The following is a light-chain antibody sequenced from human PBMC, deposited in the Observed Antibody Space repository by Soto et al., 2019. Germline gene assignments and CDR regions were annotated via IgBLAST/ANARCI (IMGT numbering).Light chain of an antibody. V-gene: IGKV1-39*01. CDR2: AAS. Sequence: DIQMPPSPSSLSASVGDRVTITCRASQTISSYLNGYQQKPGNAPKLLIYAASSLQTGGPSRFSGSGAGTDFTLTISSLQPEDFSTYSCQQSYSTPRTFGQGTKVDI. CDR3: QQSYSTPRT. J-gene: IGKJ1*01. CDR1: QTISSY.